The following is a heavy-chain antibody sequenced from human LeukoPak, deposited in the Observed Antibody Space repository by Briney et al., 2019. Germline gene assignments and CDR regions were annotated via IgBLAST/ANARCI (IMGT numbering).Heavy chain of an antibody. CDR3: ARAGTDGYSHFDY. V-gene: IGHV4-4*07. J-gene: IGHJ4*02. CDR1: GDSINSYY. CDR2: IYTSGT. Sequence: SETLSLTCTVSGDSINSYYWSWIRQPAGKGLEWIGRIYTSGTDYNPSLKSRVTMSVDTSKNQFSLKLSSVTAADTAVYYCARAGTDGYSHFDYCGQGTLVTVSS. D-gene: IGHD3-22*01.